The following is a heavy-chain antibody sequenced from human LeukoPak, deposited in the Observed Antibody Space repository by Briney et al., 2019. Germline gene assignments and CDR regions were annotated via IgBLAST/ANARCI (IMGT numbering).Heavy chain of an antibody. D-gene: IGHD1-7*01. Sequence: PGGCLRLSCSASGFTLSNYAMSWVPQAPGKGREWVSAISGSGSSTYYADSVKGRFTISRDNSKNTLYLQMNSLKGEDTAVYYCAKSSPTVTSDFYWGQGTLVTVSS. CDR2: ISGSGSST. V-gene: IGHV3-23*01. CDR3: AKSSPTVTSDFY. CDR1: GFTLSNYA. J-gene: IGHJ4*02.